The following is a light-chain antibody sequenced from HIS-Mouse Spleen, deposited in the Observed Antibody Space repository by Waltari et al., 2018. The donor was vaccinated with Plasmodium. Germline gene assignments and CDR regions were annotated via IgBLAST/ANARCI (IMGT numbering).Light chain of an antibody. V-gene: IGKV1-39*01. CDR1: QIISSY. CDR3: QQNYNTWT. J-gene: IGKJ1*01. CDR2: AAS. Sequence: DIQMTQSQSSLSASVGYRVTITCRASQIISSYLNWYQQKPGKDPKLLIYAASSLQSGVPSRFSGSGSGTDFTLTISSLQPEDFATYYCQQNYNTWTFGQGTKVEIK.